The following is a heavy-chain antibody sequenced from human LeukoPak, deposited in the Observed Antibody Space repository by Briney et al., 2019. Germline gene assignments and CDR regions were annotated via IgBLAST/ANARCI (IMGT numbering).Heavy chain of an antibody. J-gene: IGHJ4*02. V-gene: IGHV3-21*01. D-gene: IGHD2-15*01. CDR3: AREFCSDGTCYWSFDF. Sequence: PGGSLRLSCAASGFTFSSYSMNWVRQAPGKGLEWVSSISSSSSYTYYADSVKGRFTISRDNAKNSLYLQMNSLRAEDTALYYCAREFCSDGTCYWSFDFWGQGTLVTVSS. CDR2: ISSSSSYT. CDR1: GFTFSSYS.